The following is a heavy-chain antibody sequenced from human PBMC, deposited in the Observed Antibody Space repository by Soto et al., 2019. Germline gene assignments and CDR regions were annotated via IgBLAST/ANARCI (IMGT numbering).Heavy chain of an antibody. CDR1: GYTLTSYY. J-gene: IGHJ3*02. CDR2: INPSGGST. D-gene: IGHD4-17*01. V-gene: IGHV1-46*03. CDR3: AGTTVAYHDAFDI. Sequence: ASVKVSCKESGYTLTSYYMHWVRQAPGQGLEWMGIINPSGGSTSYAQKFQGRVTMTRDTSTSTVYMELSSLRSEDTAVYYCAGTTVAYHDAFDIWGQGTMVTVSS.